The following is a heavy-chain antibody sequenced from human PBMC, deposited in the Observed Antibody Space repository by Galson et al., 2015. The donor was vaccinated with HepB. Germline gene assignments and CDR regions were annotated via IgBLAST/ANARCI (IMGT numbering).Heavy chain of an antibody. J-gene: IGHJ3*02. D-gene: IGHD1-26*01. CDR1: GFTFSSYS. V-gene: IGHV3-48*01. CDR3: ARDPFSGSYYRGGAFDI. Sequence: SLRLSCAASGFTFSSYSMNWVRQAPGKGLEWVSYISSSSSTIYYADSVKGRFTISRDNAKNSLYLQMNSLRAEDTAVYYCARDPFSGSYYRGGAFDIWGQGTMVTVSS. CDR2: ISSSSSTI.